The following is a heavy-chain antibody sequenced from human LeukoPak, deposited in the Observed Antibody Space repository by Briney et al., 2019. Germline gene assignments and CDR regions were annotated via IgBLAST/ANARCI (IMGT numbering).Heavy chain of an antibody. Sequence: SETLSLTCTVSGVSISSYYWSWIRQPPGKGLEWIGYIYYSGSTNYNPSLKSRVTISVDTSKNQFSLKLSSVTAADTAVYYCARVDILTGYTLGMDVWGQGTTVTVSS. CDR1: GVSISSYY. J-gene: IGHJ6*02. D-gene: IGHD3-9*01. V-gene: IGHV4-59*01. CDR2: IYYSGST. CDR3: ARVDILTGYTLGMDV.